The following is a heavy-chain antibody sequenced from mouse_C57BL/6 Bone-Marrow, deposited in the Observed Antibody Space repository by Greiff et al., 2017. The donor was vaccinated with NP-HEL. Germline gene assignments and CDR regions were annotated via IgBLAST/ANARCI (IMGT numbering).Heavy chain of an antibody. D-gene: IGHD1-1*01. CDR1: GYSFTDYN. CDR2: INPNYGTT. V-gene: IGHV1-39*01. CDR3: ASRTTVVATDWYFDV. Sequence: VHVKQSGPELVKPGASVKISCKASGYSFTDYNMNWVKQSNGKSLEWIGVINPNYGTTSYNQKFKGKATLTVDQSSSTAYMQLNSLTSEDSAVYYCASRTTVVATDWYFDVWGTGTTVTVSS. J-gene: IGHJ1*03.